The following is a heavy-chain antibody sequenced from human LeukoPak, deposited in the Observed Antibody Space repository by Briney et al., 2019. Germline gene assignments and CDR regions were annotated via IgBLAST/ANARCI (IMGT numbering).Heavy chain of an antibody. CDR3: ARHYDSSGYYGY. CDR1: GFTVSNNY. D-gene: IGHD3-22*01. Sequence: GRSLKLSCAASGFTVSNNYMSWIRQAPGKGLEWVSYISSSGSTIYYADSVKGRFTISRDNAKNSLYLQMNSLRAEDTAVYYCARHYDSSGYYGYRGQGTLVTVSS. J-gene: IGHJ4*02. V-gene: IGHV3-11*01. CDR2: ISSSGSTI.